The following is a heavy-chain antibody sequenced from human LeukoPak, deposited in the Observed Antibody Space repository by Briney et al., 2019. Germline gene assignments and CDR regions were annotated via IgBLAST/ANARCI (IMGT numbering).Heavy chain of an antibody. V-gene: IGHV3-30*18. D-gene: IGHD3-10*01. CDR1: GFTFSRHT. CDR3: AKVYGDYYGSGSYTAFDI. CDR2: ISYDGSNK. Sequence: GGSLRLSCAASGFTFSRHTMHWVRQAPGKGLEWVAVISYDGSNKYYADSVKGRFTISRDNSKNTLYLQMNSLRAEDTAVYYCAKVYGDYYGSGSYTAFDIWGQGTMVTVSS. J-gene: IGHJ3*02.